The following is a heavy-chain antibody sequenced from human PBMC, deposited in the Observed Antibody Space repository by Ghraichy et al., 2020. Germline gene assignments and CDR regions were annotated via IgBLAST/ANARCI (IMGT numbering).Heavy chain of an antibody. Sequence: ASVKVSCKVSGYTLTELSMHWVRQAPGKGLEWMGGFDPEDGETIYAQKFQGRVTMTEDTSTDTAYMELSSLRSEDTAVYYCATVWWELLTRDAFDIWGQGTMVTVSS. J-gene: IGHJ3*02. V-gene: IGHV1-24*01. CDR1: GYTLTELS. D-gene: IGHD1-26*01. CDR2: FDPEDGET. CDR3: ATVWWELLTRDAFDI.